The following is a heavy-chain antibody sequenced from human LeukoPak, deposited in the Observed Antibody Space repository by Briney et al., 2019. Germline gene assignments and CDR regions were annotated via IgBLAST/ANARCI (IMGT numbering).Heavy chain of an antibody. J-gene: IGHJ5*02. CDR3: ARGYSGSSRRFDP. D-gene: IGHD1-26*01. CDR1: GGTFSSYA. CDR2: INPNSGGT. V-gene: IGHV1-2*02. Sequence: ASVKVSCKASGGTFSSYAISWVRQAPGQGLEWMGWINPNSGGTNYAQKFQGRVTMTRDTSISTAYMELSRLRSDDTAVYYCARGYSGSSRRFDPWGQGTLVTVSS.